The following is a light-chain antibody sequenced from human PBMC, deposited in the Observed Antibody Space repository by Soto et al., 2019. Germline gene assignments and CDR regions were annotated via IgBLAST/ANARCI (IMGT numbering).Light chain of an antibody. CDR2: EAS. V-gene: IGKV1-5*03. CDR3: QESNNYPWT. J-gene: IGKJ1*01. Sequence: DIKMTQSPSTLSASVGDRVTITCRASQSISSSLAWYQQKPGKAPKLLIYEASNSESGGPLRLSGSGSGTEFTLTISSLQPDDFATYYCQESNNYPWTFGQGTKVESK. CDR1: QSISSS.